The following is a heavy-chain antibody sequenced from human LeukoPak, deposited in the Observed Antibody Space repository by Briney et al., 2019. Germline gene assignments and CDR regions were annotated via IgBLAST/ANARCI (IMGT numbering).Heavy chain of an antibody. V-gene: IGHV6-1*01. CDR3: ARVGVSSGWRYFDY. CDR2: TYYRSKWYN. J-gene: IGHJ4*02. Sequence: SQTLSLTCAISGDSVSSNSAAWNWIRQSPSRGLEWLGRTYYRSKWYNDYAVSVKSRITLNPDTSKNQFSLQLNSVTPEDTAVYYCARVGVSSGWRYFDYWGQGTLVTVSS. D-gene: IGHD6-19*01. CDR1: GDSVSSNSAA.